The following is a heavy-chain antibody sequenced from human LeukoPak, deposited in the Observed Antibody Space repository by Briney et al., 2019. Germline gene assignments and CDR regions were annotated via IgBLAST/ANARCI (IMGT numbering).Heavy chain of an antibody. CDR1: GYTFTGYY. V-gene: IGHV1-2*02. D-gene: IGHD3-22*01. Sequence: ASVKVSCKASGYTFTGYYMHWVRQAPGQGLEWMGWINPNSGGTNYAQKFQGRVTMTRDTSISTAYMELGRLRSDDTAVYYCARSHDSSGYFDYWGQETLVTVSS. CDR3: ARSHDSSGYFDY. CDR2: INPNSGGT. J-gene: IGHJ4*02.